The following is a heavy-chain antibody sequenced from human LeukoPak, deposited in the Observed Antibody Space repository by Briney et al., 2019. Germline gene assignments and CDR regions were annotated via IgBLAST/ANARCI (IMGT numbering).Heavy chain of an antibody. CDR1: GFTFSYYA. J-gene: IGHJ3*02. Sequence: PGRSLRLSCAASGFTFSYYAMHWVRQAPGKGLERVAFISSDGSDKYYADSMKGRFTISRDNSKNTLYLQMTSLRGEDTAMYCCAREGTARDAFDIWGQGTMVTVSS. CDR3: AREGTARDAFDI. V-gene: IGHV3-30-3*01. CDR2: ISSDGSDK. D-gene: IGHD2-21*02.